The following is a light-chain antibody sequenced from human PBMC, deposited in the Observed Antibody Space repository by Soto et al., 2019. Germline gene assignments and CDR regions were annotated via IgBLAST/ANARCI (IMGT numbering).Light chain of an antibody. CDR2: EVT. J-gene: IGLJ3*02. CDR1: SSDVGAYKY. Sequence: QSALTQPPSASGSPGQSVTISCTGTSSDVGAYKYVSWYQQYPGKAPKLMIYEVTKRPSGVPDRFSGSKSGNTASLTVSGLRAEGEADYYCTSYVGNDIWVFGGGTKVTVL. CDR3: TSYVGNDIWV. V-gene: IGLV2-8*01.